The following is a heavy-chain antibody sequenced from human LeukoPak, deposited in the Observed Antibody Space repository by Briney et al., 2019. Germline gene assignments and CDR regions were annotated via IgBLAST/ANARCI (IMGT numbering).Heavy chain of an antibody. J-gene: IGHJ6*02. D-gene: IGHD5-18*01. CDR3: AGAPLAVDTAMVIVGYGMDV. CDR1: GGSFSGYY. CDR2: INHSGSA. Sequence: SETLSLTCAVYGGSFSGYYWSWIRQPPGKGLEWIGEINHSGSANYNPSLKSRVTISVDTSKNQFSLKLSSVTAADTAVYYCAGAPLAVDTAMVIVGYGMDVWGQGTTVTVSS. V-gene: IGHV4-34*01.